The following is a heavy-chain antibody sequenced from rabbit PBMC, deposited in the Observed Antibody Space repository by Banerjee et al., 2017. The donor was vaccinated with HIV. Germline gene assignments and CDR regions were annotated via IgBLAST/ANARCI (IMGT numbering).Heavy chain of an antibody. CDR2: IYPDYGST. D-gene: IGHD8-1*01. J-gene: IGHJ4*01. Sequence: QEQLVESGGGLVTLGGSMKLSCKASGIDFSSYGISWVRQAPGKGLEWIAYIYPDYGSTDYASWVNGRFTISLDNAQNTVFLQMTSLTAADTATYFCARDGVAAGSYYYFNLWGPGTLVTVS. CDR3: ARDGVAAGSYYYFNL. CDR1: GIDFSSYG. V-gene: IGHV1S47*01.